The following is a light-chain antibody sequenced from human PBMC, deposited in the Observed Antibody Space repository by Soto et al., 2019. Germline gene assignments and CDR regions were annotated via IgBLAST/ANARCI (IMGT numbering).Light chain of an antibody. J-gene: IGKJ2*01. CDR2: AAT. Sequence: EIVMTQSPAILSVSPGERATLSCRASQSVSGNLAWYQQTPGQPPRLLIYAATTRAPGVPDRFSGSGSGTDFSLTISSLQSEDFEVYYCQQYNNWPPETFGQGTKLEIK. V-gene: IGKV3-15*01. CDR1: QSVSGN. CDR3: QQYNNWPPET.